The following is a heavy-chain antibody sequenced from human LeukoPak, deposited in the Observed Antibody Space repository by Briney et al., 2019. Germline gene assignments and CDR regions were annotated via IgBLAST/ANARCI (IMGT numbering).Heavy chain of an antibody. Sequence: PGGSLRLSCAASGFTFSSYEMNWVRQAPGRGLEWVSYISGSGVTMYYADSVKGRFTISRDDAKNSLYLQMNSLRAEDTAVYYCASSWAYFDSWGQGTLVTVSS. CDR1: GFTFSSYE. CDR3: ASSWAYFDS. J-gene: IGHJ4*02. CDR2: ISGSGVTM. D-gene: IGHD6-13*01. V-gene: IGHV3-48*03.